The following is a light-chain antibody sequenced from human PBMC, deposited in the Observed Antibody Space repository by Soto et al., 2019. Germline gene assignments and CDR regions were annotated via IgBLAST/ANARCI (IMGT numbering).Light chain of an antibody. Sequence: EVVLTQSPGTLSLSLGERATLSCRASQSITSNYVAWYQQKPGQAPRLLIYGVSNRATGIPDRFSGSGSGTDFTLTISSLEPEDFAVYCCHQYGISPRSFGQGTKVEIK. V-gene: IGKV3-20*01. CDR1: QSITSNY. CDR3: HQYGISPRS. CDR2: GVS. J-gene: IGKJ1*01.